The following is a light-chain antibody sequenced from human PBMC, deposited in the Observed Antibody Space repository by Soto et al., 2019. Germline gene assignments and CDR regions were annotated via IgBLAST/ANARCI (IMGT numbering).Light chain of an antibody. CDR1: QSVDSSF. Sequence: EIVLTQSPGSLSLSPGERATLSCRASQSVDSSFFAWYQQKPGQAPRLLIYGASNRATGMPDRFSGSGSGTAFTLTISRLEPEGFAVYYCQQYVSSVTFGQGTKVEIK. J-gene: IGKJ1*01. CDR2: GAS. CDR3: QQYVSSVT. V-gene: IGKV3-20*01.